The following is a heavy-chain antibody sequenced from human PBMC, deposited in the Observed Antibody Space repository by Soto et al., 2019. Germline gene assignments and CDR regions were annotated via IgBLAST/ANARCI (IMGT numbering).Heavy chain of an antibody. CDR2: IYYIGST. Sequence: QVQLQESGPGLVKPSETLSLTCNVSDGPISSGDNYWSWIRQPPGKGLEWIGYIYYIGSTYYNPSLKSRVTISVHTSKNQFSLRLNSVTAADTAVYYCARFSTVKRRVFDFWGQGILVTVSS. CDR1: DGPISSGDNY. CDR3: ARFSTVKRRVFDF. D-gene: IGHD4-17*01. J-gene: IGHJ4*02. V-gene: IGHV4-30-4*01.